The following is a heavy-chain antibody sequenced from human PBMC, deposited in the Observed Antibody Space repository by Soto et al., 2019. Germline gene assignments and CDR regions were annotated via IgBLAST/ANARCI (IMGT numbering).Heavy chain of an antibody. CDR2: ISADNGNT. CDR3: ARDPFYYGSGSYSLY. J-gene: IGHJ4*02. Sequence: QVQLVQSGAEVKKPGASVKVSCKASGYTFTSYGISWVRQAPGQGLEWMGWISADNGNTNYAQKHQGRVTMTTDTSTSTAYMELRSVRSDDTAVYYCARDPFYYGSGSYSLYWGQGTLVTVSS. D-gene: IGHD3-10*01. CDR1: GYTFTSYG. V-gene: IGHV1-18*01.